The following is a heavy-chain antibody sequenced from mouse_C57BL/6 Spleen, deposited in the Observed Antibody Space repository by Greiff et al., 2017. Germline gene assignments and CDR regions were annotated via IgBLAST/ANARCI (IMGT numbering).Heavy chain of an antibody. Sequence: VQLQQPGAELVKPGASVKLSCKASGYTFTSYWMHWVKQRPGQGLEWIGMIHPNGGSTNYNEKFKSKATLTVDKSSSTAYMQLSSLTSEDSAVYYCAREYDNGSSFGYWGQGTTLTVSS. CDR3: AREYDNGSSFGY. D-gene: IGHD1-1*01. CDR1: GYTFTSYW. V-gene: IGHV1-64*01. CDR2: IHPNGGST. J-gene: IGHJ2*01.